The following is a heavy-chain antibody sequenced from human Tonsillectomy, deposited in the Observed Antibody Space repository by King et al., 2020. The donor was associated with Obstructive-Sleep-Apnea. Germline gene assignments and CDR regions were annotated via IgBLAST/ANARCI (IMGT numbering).Heavy chain of an antibody. D-gene: IGHD2-15*01. Sequence: PLQESGPGLVKPSETLSLTCTVSGYSISSGYYWGWIRQPPGKGLEWIGSIYHSGNTYYNPSLKSRVTISVDTSKNQFSLKLSSVTAADTAVYYCAREDIIVVVAATSGGWFDPWGQGTLVTVSS. CDR3: AREDIIVVVAATSGGWFDP. CDR2: IYHSGNT. CDR1: GYSISSGYY. V-gene: IGHV4-38-2*02. J-gene: IGHJ5*02.